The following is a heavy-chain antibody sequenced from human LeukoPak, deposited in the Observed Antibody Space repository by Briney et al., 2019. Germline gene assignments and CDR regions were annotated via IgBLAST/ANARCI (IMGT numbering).Heavy chain of an antibody. J-gene: IGHJ6*03. D-gene: IGHD3-9*01. Sequence: SETLSLTCTVSGGSISSYYWSWIRQPAGKGLEWIGRIYTSGSTNYNPSLKSRVTSAVDTSKNQFPLKLSSVTAADTAVYYCARDQPLSGYYSPNYYYMDVWGKGTTVTVSS. V-gene: IGHV4-4*07. CDR2: IYTSGST. CDR1: GGSISSYY. CDR3: ARDQPLSGYYSPNYYYMDV.